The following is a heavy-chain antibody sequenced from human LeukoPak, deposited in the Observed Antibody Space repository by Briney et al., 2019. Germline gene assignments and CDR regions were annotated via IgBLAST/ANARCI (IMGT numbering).Heavy chain of an antibody. V-gene: IGHV4-34*01. CDR3: ARGYERFLEWLYFDY. D-gene: IGHD3-3*01. J-gene: IGHJ4*02. Sequence: SEALSLTCAVYGGSFSGYYWSWIRQPPGKGLEWIGEINHIGSTNYNPSPKSRVTISVDTSKNQFSLKLSSVTAAETAVYYCARGYERFLEWLYFDYWGQGTLVTVSS. CDR1: GGSFSGYY. CDR2: INHIGST.